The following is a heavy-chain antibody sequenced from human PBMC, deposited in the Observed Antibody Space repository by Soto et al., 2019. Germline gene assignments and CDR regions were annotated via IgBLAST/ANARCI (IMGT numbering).Heavy chain of an antibody. CDR1: GGAFSSYT. CDR2: IIPIFGTA. Sequence: SVKVSCKASGGAFSSYTISWVRQAPGQGLEWMGGIIPIFGTANYAQKFQGRVTITADKSTSTAYMELSSLRSEDTAVYYCARESSYSSTSRGNNWFDPWGQGPLGTVSS. CDR3: ARESSYSSTSRGNNWFDP. V-gene: IGHV1-69*06. J-gene: IGHJ5*02. D-gene: IGHD6-6*01.